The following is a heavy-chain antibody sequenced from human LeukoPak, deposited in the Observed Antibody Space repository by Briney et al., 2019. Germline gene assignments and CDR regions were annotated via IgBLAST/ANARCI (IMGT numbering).Heavy chain of an antibody. J-gene: IGHJ4*02. D-gene: IGHD3-22*01. CDR3: ARDHHDSSGYYYNGVYYFDY. Sequence: SETLSLTCTVSGYSISSGYYWGWIRQPPGKGLEWIGSIYHSGSTYYNPSLKSRVTISVDTSKNQFSLKLSSVTAADTAVYYCARDHHDSSGYYYNGVYYFDYWGQGTLVTVSS. V-gene: IGHV4-38-2*02. CDR1: GYSISSGYY. CDR2: IYHSGST.